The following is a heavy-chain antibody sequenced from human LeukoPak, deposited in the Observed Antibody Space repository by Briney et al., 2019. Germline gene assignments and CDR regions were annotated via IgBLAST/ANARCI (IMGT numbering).Heavy chain of an antibody. CDR2: IYSGGST. V-gene: IGHV3-66*01. J-gene: IGHJ6*02. CDR1: VFTVSSNY. Sequence: GGSLRLSCAASVFTVSSNYMSWVRQAPGKGLEWVSVIYSGGSTYYADSVKGRFTISRDNSKNTLYLQMNSLRAEDTAVYYCASPLSGGLYYYYGMDVWGQGTTVTVSS. D-gene: IGHD6-25*01. CDR3: ASPLSGGLYYYYGMDV.